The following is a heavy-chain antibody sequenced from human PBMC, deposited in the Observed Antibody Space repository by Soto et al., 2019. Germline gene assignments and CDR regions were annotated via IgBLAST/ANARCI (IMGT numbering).Heavy chain of an antibody. V-gene: IGHV1-46*01. CDR3: AKDPTYYDFWAGSYYCPGMDV. Sequence: QVQLVQSGAEVKAPGASVKVACKTSGYTFTNYFVHWVRQAPGQGLEWMGAINPGNRITNYALKFQGRVTMTRDTSTNPGYLELSSVRSEDTAVYSCAKDPTYYDFWAGSYYCPGMDVWGQGTTLTVSS. CDR2: INPGNRIT. D-gene: IGHD3-3*01. CDR1: GYTFTNYF. J-gene: IGHJ6*02.